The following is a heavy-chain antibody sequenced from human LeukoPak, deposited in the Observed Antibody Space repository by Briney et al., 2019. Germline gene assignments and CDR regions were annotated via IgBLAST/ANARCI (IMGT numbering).Heavy chain of an antibody. CDR2: IYSGGST. CDR1: GLTVSSNY. D-gene: IGHD1-26*01. Sequence: PGGSLRLSCAASGLTVSSNYMSWVRQAPGKGLEWVSVIYSGGSTYYADSVKGRFTISRDNSKNTLYLQMNSLRAEDTAVYYCAKNRKSGSYWDYWGQGTLVTVSS. V-gene: IGHV3-53*01. J-gene: IGHJ4*02. CDR3: AKNRKSGSYWDY.